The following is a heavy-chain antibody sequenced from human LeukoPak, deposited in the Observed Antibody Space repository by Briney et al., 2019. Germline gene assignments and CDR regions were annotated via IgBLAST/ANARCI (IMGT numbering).Heavy chain of an antibody. CDR2: INHSGST. J-gene: IGHJ4*02. CDR3: ARGHRTTVVRDPPQDFDY. V-gene: IGHV4-34*01. CDR1: GGSFSGYY. D-gene: IGHD4-23*01. Sequence: SETLSLTCAVYGGSFSGYYWSWIRQPPGKGLEWIGEINHSGSTNYNPSLKSRVTISVDTSKNQYSLKLSSVTAADTAVYYCARGHRTTVVRDPPQDFDYWGQGTLVTVSS.